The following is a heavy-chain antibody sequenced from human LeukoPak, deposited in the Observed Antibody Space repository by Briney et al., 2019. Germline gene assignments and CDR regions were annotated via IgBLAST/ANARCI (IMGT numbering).Heavy chain of an antibody. V-gene: IGHV1-18*04. CDR2: ISAYNGNT. CDR3: ARAPPVGSSWGLFDY. D-gene: IGHD6-13*01. J-gene: IGHJ4*02. Sequence: ASVKVSCKASGYTFTSYGISWVRQAPGQGLEWMGWISAYNGNTNYAQKLQGRVTMTTDTSTSTAYMELRSLRSDDTAVYYCARAPPVGSSWGLFDYWGQGTLVTVSS. CDR1: GYTFTSYG.